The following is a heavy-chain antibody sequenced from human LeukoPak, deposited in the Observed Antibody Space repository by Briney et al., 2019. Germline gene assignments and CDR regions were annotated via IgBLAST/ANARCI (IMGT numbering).Heavy chain of an antibody. V-gene: IGHV3-23*01. CDR2: ISGSGGGT. CDR3: AKGRYSSGWNYFDY. D-gene: IGHD6-19*01. Sequence: GGSLRLSCAASGFTFSSYSMSWVRQVPGKGLEWVSGISGSGGGTYYVDTVKGRFTISRDNSKNTLYMQMNSLRAEDTAVYHCAKGRYSSGWNYFDYWGQGTLVTVSS. CDR1: GFTFSSYS. J-gene: IGHJ4*02.